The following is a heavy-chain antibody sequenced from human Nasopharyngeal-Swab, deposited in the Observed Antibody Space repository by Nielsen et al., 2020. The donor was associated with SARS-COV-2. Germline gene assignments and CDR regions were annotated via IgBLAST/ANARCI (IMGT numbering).Heavy chain of an antibody. D-gene: IGHD3-10*01. V-gene: IGHV3-7*01. CDR1: GFTFSSYR. CDR2: IKQDGSEK. CDR3: ARASGSGSFDY. Sequence: GESLKISCAASGFTFSSYRMSWVRQAPGKGLEWVANIKQDGSEKYYVDSVKGRFTISRDNAKNSLYLQMNSLRAEDTAVYYCARASGSGSFDYWGQGTLVTVSS. J-gene: IGHJ4*02.